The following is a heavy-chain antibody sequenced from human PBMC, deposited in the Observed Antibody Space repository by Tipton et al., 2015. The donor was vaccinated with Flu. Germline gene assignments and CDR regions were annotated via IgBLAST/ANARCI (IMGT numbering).Heavy chain of an antibody. J-gene: IGHJ4*02. Sequence: TLSLTCTVSGASIRSYYWSWIRQPPGKGLEWIGYIYYSGITNYNPSLKSRVTISVDTSKNQFSLKLASVTAADTAVYYCARVWSSFVATASLDYWGRGTLVTVSS. D-gene: IGHD1-1*01. CDR1: GASIRSYY. V-gene: IGHV4-59*12. CDR2: IYYSGIT. CDR3: ARVWSSFVATASLDY.